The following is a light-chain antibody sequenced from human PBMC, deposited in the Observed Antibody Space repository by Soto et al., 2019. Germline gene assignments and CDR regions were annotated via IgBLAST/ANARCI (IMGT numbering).Light chain of an antibody. Sequence: DAVMTQSPDYLAASLGARATMRWKSSQGLLYSLDNKSYLAWYQQKPGQPPKLLIYWASTRASGVSDRFSGSGSGTDFTLTINSLQAEDVAVYYCQQYLHTPRTFGQGTKVDIK. J-gene: IGKJ1*01. CDR2: WAS. CDR1: QGLLYSLDNKSY. CDR3: QQYLHTPRT. V-gene: IGKV4-1*01.